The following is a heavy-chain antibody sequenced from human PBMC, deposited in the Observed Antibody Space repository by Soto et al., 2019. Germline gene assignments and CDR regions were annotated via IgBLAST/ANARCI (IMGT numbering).Heavy chain of an antibody. Sequence: QVRLQESGPGLVKPAQTLSLTCTVSAGSISSGTYYWNWIRQHPGKGLEWSGYMYYSGTTYYNPSLQSRVTISGDASKNQFSLKLSSVTVAVTAVYYCARGNDFRTGWFDPWGQGIMVTVSS. V-gene: IGHV4-31*03. CDR2: MYYSGTT. D-gene: IGHD4-4*01. CDR3: ARGNDFRTGWFDP. CDR1: AGSISSGTYY. J-gene: IGHJ5*02.